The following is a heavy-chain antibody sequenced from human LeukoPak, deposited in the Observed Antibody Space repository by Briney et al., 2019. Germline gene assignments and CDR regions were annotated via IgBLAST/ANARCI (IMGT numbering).Heavy chain of an antibody. Sequence: PGGSLRLSCVASGFSFSSYWMAWVRQAPGKGLEWVANIKYDGTHKFYADSVKGRFTISRDNAKNSLFLEMNSLRAEDTAVYYCAKGGPFTYYYYGMDVWGQGTTVTVSS. CDR1: GFSFSSYW. J-gene: IGHJ6*02. V-gene: IGHV3-7*03. CDR3: AKGGPFTYYYYGMDV. CDR2: IKYDGTHK.